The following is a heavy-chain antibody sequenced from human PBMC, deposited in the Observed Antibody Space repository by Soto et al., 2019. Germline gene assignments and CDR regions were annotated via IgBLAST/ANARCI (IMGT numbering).Heavy chain of an antibody. CDR1: GYIFTSYW. J-gene: IGHJ6*02. CDR3: ARVPTYYYYGMDV. Sequence: PGESLKISCKGSGYIFTSYWISWVRQMPGKGLEWMGKIDPSDSYTNYSPSFQGQVTISTDKSVGTAYLQWSSLKASDTAMYYCARVPTYYYYGMDVWGQGTTVTVSS. V-gene: IGHV5-10-1*01. CDR2: IDPSDSYT.